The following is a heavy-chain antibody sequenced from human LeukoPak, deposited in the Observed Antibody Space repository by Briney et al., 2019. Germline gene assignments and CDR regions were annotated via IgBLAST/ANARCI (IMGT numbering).Heavy chain of an antibody. CDR2: IWYDGSNK. J-gene: IGHJ5*02. CDR1: GFTFSSYG. Sequence: GGSLRLSCAASGFTFSSYGMHWVRQAPAKGLEWVAVIWYDGSNKYYADSVKGRFTISRDNSKNTLYLQMNSLRAEDTAVYYCARDVAAGGNDNWFDPWGQGTLVTVS. V-gene: IGHV3-33*01. CDR3: ARDVAAGGNDNWFDP. D-gene: IGHD6-13*01.